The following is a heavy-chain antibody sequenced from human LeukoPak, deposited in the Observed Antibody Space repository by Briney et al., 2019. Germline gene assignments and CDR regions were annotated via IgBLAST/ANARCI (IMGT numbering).Heavy chain of an antibody. J-gene: IGHJ4*02. Sequence: PGRSLRLSCAASGFTFSSYAMHWVRQAPGKGLEWVAVISYDGSNKYYADSVKGRFTISRDNSKNTLYLQMNSLRAEDTAVYYCARDRSSSLSHFDYWGQGTLVTVSS. CDR2: ISYDGSNK. D-gene: IGHD6-6*01. CDR1: GFTFSSYA. CDR3: ARDRSSSLSHFDY. V-gene: IGHV3-30-3*01.